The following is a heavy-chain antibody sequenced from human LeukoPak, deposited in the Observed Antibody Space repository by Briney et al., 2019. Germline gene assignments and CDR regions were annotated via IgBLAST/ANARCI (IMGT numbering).Heavy chain of an antibody. Sequence: PGGSLRLSCAASGFTFSGYAMHWVRQAPGKGLEWVAVMSHDGSNKYYVDSVKGRFTVSRDNSKNTLYLQMNSLRAEDTAVYYCAKDIYYDSSGYRGYFGYWGQGTLVTVSS. CDR2: MSHDGSNK. D-gene: IGHD3-22*01. J-gene: IGHJ4*02. CDR1: GFTFSGYA. V-gene: IGHV3-30*18. CDR3: AKDIYYDSSGYRGYFGY.